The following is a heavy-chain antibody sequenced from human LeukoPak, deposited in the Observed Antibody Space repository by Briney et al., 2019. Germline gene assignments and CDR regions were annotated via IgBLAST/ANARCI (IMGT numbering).Heavy chain of an antibody. Sequence: SETLSLTCTVSGGSISSSNYYWGWIRQPPGKGLEWIGSIYYSGSTNYNPSLKSRVTISVDTSKNQFSLKLSSVTAADTAVYYCARGGERELLRAFDIWGQGTMVTVSS. J-gene: IGHJ3*02. CDR1: GGSISSSNYY. D-gene: IGHD1-26*01. V-gene: IGHV4-39*07. CDR3: ARGGERELLRAFDI. CDR2: IYYSGST.